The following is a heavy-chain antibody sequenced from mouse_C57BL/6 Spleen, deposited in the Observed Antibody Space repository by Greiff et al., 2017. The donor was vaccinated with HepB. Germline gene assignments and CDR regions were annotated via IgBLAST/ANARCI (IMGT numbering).Heavy chain of an antibody. CDR1: GYTFTSYW. V-gene: IGHV1-64*01. CDR3: ARWDTTVYFDY. CDR2: IHPNSGST. Sequence: QVQLQQPGAELVKPGASVKLSCKASGYTFTSYWMHWVKQRPGQGLEWIGMIHPNSGSTNYNEKFKSKATLTVDKSSSTAYMQLSSLTSEDSAVYYCARWDTTVYFDYWGQGTTLTVSS. D-gene: IGHD1-1*01. J-gene: IGHJ2*01.